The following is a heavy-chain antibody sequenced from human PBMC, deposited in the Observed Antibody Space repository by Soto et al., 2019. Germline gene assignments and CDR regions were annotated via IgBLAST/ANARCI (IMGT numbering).Heavy chain of an antibody. CDR2: ISYDGSNK. CDR1: GFTFSSYA. J-gene: IGHJ6*02. V-gene: IGHV3-30-3*01. CDR3: ASQSIAARGRFLYYYYGMDV. Sequence: PGGSLRLSCAASGFTFSSYAMHWVRQAPGKGLEWVAVISYDGSNKYYADSVKGRFTISRDNSKNTLYLQMNSLRAEDTAVYYCASQSIAARGRFLYYYYGMDVWGQGTTVTVSS. D-gene: IGHD6-6*01.